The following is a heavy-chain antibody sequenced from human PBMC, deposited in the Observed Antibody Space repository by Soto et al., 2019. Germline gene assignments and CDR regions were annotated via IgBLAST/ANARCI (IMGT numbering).Heavy chain of an antibody. CDR2: LRGSGGST. D-gene: IGHD2-2*01. J-gene: IGHJ6*02. V-gene: IGHV3-23*01. Sequence: GGSLRLSCAASGFTFSSYAMSWVRQAPGKGLDWVSALRGSGGSTYSADSVKGRFTISRDNSKTTLYLQMTSLRDEDTAVYYCASAILGDCSSTSCYDGGYYYYGMDVWGQGTTVTVSS. CDR1: GFTFSSYA. CDR3: ASAILGDCSSTSCYDGGYYYYGMDV.